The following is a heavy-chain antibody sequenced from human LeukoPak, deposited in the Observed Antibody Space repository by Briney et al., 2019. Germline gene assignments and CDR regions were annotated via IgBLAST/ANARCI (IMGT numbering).Heavy chain of an antibody. CDR2: INPHSGGT. V-gene: IGHV1-2*02. Sequence: ASVKVSCKASGYTFTGYYMHWVRQAPGQGLEWMGWINPHSGGTDHAQKFQGRVTMTRDTSISTAYMELSRLRSDDTAVYYCARDTDSGPDFFDYWGLGTLVTVSS. D-gene: IGHD1-26*01. J-gene: IGHJ4*02. CDR1: GYTFTGYY. CDR3: ARDTDSGPDFFDY.